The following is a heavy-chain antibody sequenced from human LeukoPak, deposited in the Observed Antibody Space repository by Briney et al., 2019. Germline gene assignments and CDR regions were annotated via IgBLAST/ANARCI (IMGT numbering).Heavy chain of an antibody. D-gene: IGHD6-6*01. Sequence: GGSLRLSCAASGFIFSDHYMDWVRQAPGKGLEWVGRTRNKANSYTTEYAASVKGRYTISRDDSKNSLYLQMNSLKTEDTAVYYCARPTIAARPDAFDIWGQGTMVTVSS. CDR1: GFIFSDHY. CDR3: ARPTIAARPDAFDI. CDR2: TRNKANSYTT. V-gene: IGHV3-72*01. J-gene: IGHJ3*02.